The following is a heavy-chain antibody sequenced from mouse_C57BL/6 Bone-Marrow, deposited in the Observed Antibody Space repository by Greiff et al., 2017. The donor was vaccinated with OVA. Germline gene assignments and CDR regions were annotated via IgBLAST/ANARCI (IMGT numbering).Heavy chain of an antibody. Sequence: EVQRVESGGGLVKPGGSLKLSCAASGFTFSSYTMSWVRQTPEKRLEWVATISGGGGNTYYPDSVKGRFTISRDNAKNTLYLQMSSLRSEDTALYYCARIPYDYDGGSWFAYWGQGTLVTVSA. CDR3: ARIPYDYDGGSWFAY. CDR2: ISGGGGNT. D-gene: IGHD2-4*01. J-gene: IGHJ3*01. V-gene: IGHV5-9*01. CDR1: GFTFSSYT.